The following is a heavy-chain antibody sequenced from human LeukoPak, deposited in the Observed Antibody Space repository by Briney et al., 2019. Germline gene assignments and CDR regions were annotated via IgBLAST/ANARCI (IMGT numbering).Heavy chain of an antibody. V-gene: IGHV3-20*04. CDR2: ITWNGGYT. CDR1: GFIFDDYG. Sequence: GGSLRLSCAASGFIFDDYGMTWVRQAPGKGLEWVSGITWNGGYTGYADSVKGRFTISRDTAKNSLYLQMNSLRAEDTALYYCAGTYYYDSSGFYPEFFQHWGQGTLVIISS. D-gene: IGHD3-22*01. J-gene: IGHJ1*01. CDR3: AGTYYYDSSGFYPEFFQH.